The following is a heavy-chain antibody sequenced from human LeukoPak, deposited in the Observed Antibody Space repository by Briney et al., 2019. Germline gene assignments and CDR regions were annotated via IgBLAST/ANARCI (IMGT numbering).Heavy chain of an antibody. V-gene: IGHV4-4*07. J-gene: IGHJ6*02. D-gene: IGHD1-14*01. CDR3: ARDLNL. Sequence: PSETLSLTCTVSGGSISNNYWRWIRQPAGKGLEWIGRIYNGGSTSNPSLKSRVTMSVDMSKNQFSLKLGSVTAADTAVYYGARDLNLGGRGTTVTVSS. CDR1: GGSISNNY. CDR2: IYNGGST.